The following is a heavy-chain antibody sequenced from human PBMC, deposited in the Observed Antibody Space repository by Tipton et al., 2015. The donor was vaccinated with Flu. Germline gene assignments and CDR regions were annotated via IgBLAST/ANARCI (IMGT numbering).Heavy chain of an antibody. CDR2: VSRSGST. CDR3: ARGDYGDYDHEADGFDI. D-gene: IGHD4-17*01. J-gene: IGHJ3*02. V-gene: IGHV4-38-2*01. Sequence: TLSLTCAVSGDSISSDYHWGWIRQFPGKGLEWIGTVSRSGSTIYNPSLKSRVTISIDRSKNQFSLKLSSVTAADTAIYYCARGDYGDYDHEADGFDIWGRGTLVTVSA. CDR1: GDSISSDYH.